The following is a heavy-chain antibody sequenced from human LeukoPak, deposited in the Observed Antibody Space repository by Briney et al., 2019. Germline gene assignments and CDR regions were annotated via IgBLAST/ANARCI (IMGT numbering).Heavy chain of an antibody. CDR3: ARATSTSGPTFDY. J-gene: IGHJ4*02. Sequence: QSRGSPRLSCAASRFTSRTYRMNCVRHAPGKGLGWLSYINIDGSTIYYTDSLKGRFTISRDNAKNSLYLQMNSLRDEDTAVYYCARATSTSGPTFDYWGQGTLVTVSS. V-gene: IGHV3-48*02. D-gene: IGHD6-19*01. CDR1: RFTSRTYR. CDR2: INIDGSTI.